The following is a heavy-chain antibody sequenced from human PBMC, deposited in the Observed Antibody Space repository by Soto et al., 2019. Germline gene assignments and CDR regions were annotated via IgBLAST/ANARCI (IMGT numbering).Heavy chain of an antibody. J-gene: IGHJ4*02. CDR1: GYTFTTYW. Sequence: PGESLKISCKGSGYTFTTYWSGWVRQMPGKGLEWMGVIYPGDSDTIYSPSFQGQVTLSADKSISTAYLQWRSLQASDTAMYYCVRRPGCSTTTCYRELDYWGQGTLVTVSS. CDR3: VRRPGCSTTTCYRELDY. D-gene: IGHD2-2*01. CDR2: IYPGDSDT. V-gene: IGHV5-51*01.